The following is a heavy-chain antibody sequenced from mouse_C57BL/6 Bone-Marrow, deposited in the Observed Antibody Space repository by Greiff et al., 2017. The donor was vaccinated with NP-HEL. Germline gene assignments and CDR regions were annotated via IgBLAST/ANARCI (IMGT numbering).Heavy chain of an antibody. CDR3: ARNYGSSTGAMDY. D-gene: IGHD1-1*01. V-gene: IGHV1-59*01. CDR1: GYTFTSYW. J-gene: IGHJ4*01. CDR2: IDPSDSYT. Sequence: QVHVKQPGAELVRPGTSVKLSCKASGYTFTSYWMHWVKQRPGQGLEWIGVIDPSDSYTNYNQKFKGKATLTVDTSSSTAYMRLSSLTSEDSAVYYCARNYGSSTGAMDYWGQGTSVTVSS.